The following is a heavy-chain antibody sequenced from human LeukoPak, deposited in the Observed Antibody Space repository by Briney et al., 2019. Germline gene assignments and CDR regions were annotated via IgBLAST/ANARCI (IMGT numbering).Heavy chain of an antibody. Sequence: PGGSLRLSCAASGFIFRTYGMHWVRQAPGKGLEWVAVMSYDGSTKYYADSVKGRFTISRDNSKNTLYLQMNSLRADDTAVYHCAKDGLMRFFDYWGRGTLVTVSS. D-gene: IGHD2-8*01. V-gene: IGHV3-30*18. CDR2: MSYDGSTK. J-gene: IGHJ4*02. CDR1: GFIFRTYG. CDR3: AKDGLMRFFDY.